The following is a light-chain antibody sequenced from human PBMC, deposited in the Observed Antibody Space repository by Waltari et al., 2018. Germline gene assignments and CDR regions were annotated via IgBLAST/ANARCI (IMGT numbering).Light chain of an antibody. CDR1: QSVLYSPNNKHH. CDR3: QQYATTPRT. CDR2: WAS. Sequence: DIVMTQSPDSLAVSLGERATINCKSSQSVLYSPNNKHHLAWFQQKPGQPPKLLIYWASTRESGVPDRFSGSGSVTDFTLTISSLQAEDVAIYYCQQYATTPRTFGGGTKVEIK. V-gene: IGKV4-1*01. J-gene: IGKJ4*01.